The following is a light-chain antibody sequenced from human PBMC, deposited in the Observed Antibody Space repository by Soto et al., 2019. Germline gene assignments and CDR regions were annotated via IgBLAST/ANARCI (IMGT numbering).Light chain of an antibody. CDR2: DAS. Sequence: EIFLTQSPDTLSLSPGERATLTCRASQSVTNYIAWYQQRPGQAPRLLIYDASNRATGIPARFSGSGSGTDFTLTISSLEPEDFAIYYCQQRTNWPPAFGQGTRLEI. V-gene: IGKV3-11*01. J-gene: IGKJ5*01. CDR3: QQRTNWPPA. CDR1: QSVTNY.